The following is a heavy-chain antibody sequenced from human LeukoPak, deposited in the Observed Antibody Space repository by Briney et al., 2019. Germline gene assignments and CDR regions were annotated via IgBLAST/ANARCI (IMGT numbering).Heavy chain of an antibody. J-gene: IGHJ4*02. V-gene: IGHV4-39*07. CDR1: GGSISSSNYY. D-gene: IGHD6-19*01. CDR2: INHSGST. Sequence: SETLSLTCSVSGGSISSSNYYWGWIRQPPGKGLEWIGEINHSGSTNYNPSLKSRVTISVDTSKNQFSLKLSSVTAADTAVYYCARGRRQWLVLAGFDYWGQGTLVTVSS. CDR3: ARGRRQWLVLAGFDY.